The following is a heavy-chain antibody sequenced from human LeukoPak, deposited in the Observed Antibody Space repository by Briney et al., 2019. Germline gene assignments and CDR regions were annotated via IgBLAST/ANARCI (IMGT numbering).Heavy chain of an antibody. CDR3: ARSLGYCSGGSCYGYFDY. CDR2: INHSGST. J-gene: IGHJ4*02. D-gene: IGHD2-15*01. CDR1: GGSFSGYY. Sequence: SETLSLTCAVYGGSFSGYYWSWIRQPPGKGLEWIGEINHSGSTNYNPSLKSRVTILVDTSKNQFSLKLSSVTAADTAVYYCARSLGYCSGGSCYGYFDYWGQGTLVTVSS. V-gene: IGHV4-34*09.